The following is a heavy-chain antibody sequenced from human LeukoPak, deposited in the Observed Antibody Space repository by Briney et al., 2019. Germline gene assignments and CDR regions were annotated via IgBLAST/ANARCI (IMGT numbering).Heavy chain of an antibody. Sequence: PGGSLRLSCAASGLTFSSYAMHWVRQAPGKGLEWVAVISYDGSNKYYADSVKGRFTISRDNSKNTLYLQMNSLRAEDTAVYYCARDPGYCSGGSCYSGPLPWGQGTLVTVSS. J-gene: IGHJ5*02. D-gene: IGHD2-15*01. CDR2: ISYDGSNK. CDR3: ARDPGYCSGGSCYSGPLP. V-gene: IGHV3-30-3*01. CDR1: GLTFSSYA.